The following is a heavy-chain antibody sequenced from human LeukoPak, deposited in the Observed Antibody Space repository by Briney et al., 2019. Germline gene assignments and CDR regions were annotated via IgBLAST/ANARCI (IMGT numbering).Heavy chain of an antibody. D-gene: IGHD6-6*01. Sequence: RASVKISCKASGGTFSSYAISWVRQAPGQGLEWMGGIIPILGTANYAQKFQGRVTITTDESTSTAYMELSSLRSEDTAVYYCARTFVSSAHYYFDYWGQGTMVTVSS. CDR2: IIPILGTA. CDR3: ARTFVSSAHYYFDY. V-gene: IGHV1-69*05. CDR1: GGTFSSYA. J-gene: IGHJ4*02.